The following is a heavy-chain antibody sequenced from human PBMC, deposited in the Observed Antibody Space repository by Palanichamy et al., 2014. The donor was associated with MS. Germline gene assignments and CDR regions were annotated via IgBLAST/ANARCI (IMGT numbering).Heavy chain of an antibody. CDR1: GYSFTSYW. J-gene: IGHJ5*02. D-gene: IGHD2-2*03. Sequence: EVQLVQSGAEGGKDPGRSLKISCKGSGYSFTSYWIGWVRQMPGKGLEWMGIIYPGDSDTRYSPSFQGQVTISADKSISTAYLQWSSLKASDTAMYYCARHTGYCSSTSCPNWFDPWGQGTLVTVSS. V-gene: IGHV5-51*01. CDR2: IYPGDSDT. CDR3: ARHTGYCSSTSCPNWFDP.